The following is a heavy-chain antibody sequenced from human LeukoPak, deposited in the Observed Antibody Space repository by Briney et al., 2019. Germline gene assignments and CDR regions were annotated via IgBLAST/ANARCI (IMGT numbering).Heavy chain of an antibody. CDR1: GASISGHY. CDR2: MYNSGRT. J-gene: IGHJ4*02. D-gene: IGHD1-26*01. Sequence: SETLSLTCTVSGASISGHYLTWIRQPPGKGLEWIGYMYNSGRTNYNPSLKSRVTISVDTSKNQFSLKLSSVTAADTAVYYCARDLRSKVGATVFDYWGQGTLVTVSS. V-gene: IGHV4-4*08. CDR3: ARDLRSKVGATVFDY.